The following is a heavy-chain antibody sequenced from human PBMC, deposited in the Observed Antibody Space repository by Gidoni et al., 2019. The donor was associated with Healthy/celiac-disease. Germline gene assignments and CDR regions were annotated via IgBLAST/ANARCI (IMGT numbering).Heavy chain of an antibody. CDR1: TFTGYY. Sequence: TFTGYYMHWVRQAPGQVLEWMGGINPNSGGANYAQKVQGRVTMTRDTSISTAYMELSRLRSDDTAVYYCARGDCGSTSCYTVWDYYYYYGMDVWGQGTTVTVSS. D-gene: IGHD2-2*02. CDR3: ARGDCGSTSCYTVWDYYYYYGMDV. V-gene: IGHV1-2*02. CDR2: INPNSGGA. J-gene: IGHJ6*02.